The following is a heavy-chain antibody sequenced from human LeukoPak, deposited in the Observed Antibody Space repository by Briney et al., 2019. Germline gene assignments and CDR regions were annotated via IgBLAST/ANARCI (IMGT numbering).Heavy chain of an antibody. Sequence: GGSLRLSCVGSGFTFSSHAMSWVRQAPEKGLEWVSGIYESGQTTRYADSVKGRFSISRDNSKNTLYLQMNSLRAEDTAVYYCAKDPSGSGSAQYDYWGQGTLVTVSS. CDR2: IYESGQTT. D-gene: IGHD3-10*01. CDR3: AKDPSGSGSAQYDY. J-gene: IGHJ4*02. V-gene: IGHV3-23*01. CDR1: GFTFSSHA.